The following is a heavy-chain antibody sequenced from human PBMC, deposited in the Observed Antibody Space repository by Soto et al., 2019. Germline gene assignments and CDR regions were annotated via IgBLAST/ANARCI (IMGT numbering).Heavy chain of an antibody. CDR1: GGSIIGSY. V-gene: IGHV4-59*01. J-gene: IGHJ6*02. Sequence: SETLSLTCTVSGGSIIGSYWSWMRQPPGKGLEWIGYIFYAGTTLYTPSLKSRVTISVDTSKNQFSLKLSSVTAADTAVYYCASHDRIAKLQKGMGLWGQGTMVTVSS. CDR2: IFYAGTT. CDR3: ASHDRIAKLQKGMGL.